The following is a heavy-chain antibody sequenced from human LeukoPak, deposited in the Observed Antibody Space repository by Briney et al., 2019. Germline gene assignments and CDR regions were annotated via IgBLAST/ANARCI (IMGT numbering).Heavy chain of an antibody. CDR1: GGSISSGSYY. CDR2: IYTSGST. J-gene: IGHJ2*01. V-gene: IGHV4-61*02. D-gene: IGHD6-13*01. Sequence: SQTLSLTCTVSGGSISSGSYYWSWIRQPAGKGLEWIGRIYTSGSTNYNPSLKSRVTISVDTSKNQFSLKLSSVTAADTAVYYCARRAAAANPPLDFDLWGRGTLVTVSS. CDR3: ARRAAAANPPLDFDL.